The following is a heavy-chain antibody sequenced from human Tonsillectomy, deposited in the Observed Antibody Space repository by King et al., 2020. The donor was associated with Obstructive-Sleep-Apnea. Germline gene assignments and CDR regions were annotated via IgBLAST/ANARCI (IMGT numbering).Heavy chain of an antibody. Sequence: QLVQSGAEVKKPGASVKVSCKASGYTFTSYGISWVRQAPGQGLEWMGWISAYNGNTNYAQKLQGRVTMTTDTSTSTAYMELRSLRSDDTAVYYCARDPADIVVVVAATWGAFDIWGHGTMVTVSS. V-gene: IGHV1-18*01. J-gene: IGHJ3*02. CDR2: ISAYNGNT. D-gene: IGHD2-15*01. CDR3: ARDPADIVVVVAATWGAFDI. CDR1: GYTFTSYG.